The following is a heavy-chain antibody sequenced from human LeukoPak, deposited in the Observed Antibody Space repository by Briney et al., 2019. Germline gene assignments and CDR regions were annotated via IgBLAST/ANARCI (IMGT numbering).Heavy chain of an antibody. V-gene: IGHV3-30-3*01. CDR1: GFTFSSYA. J-gene: IGHJ4*02. CDR3: ATMIVVVMI. Sequence: QSGGSLRLSCAASGFTFSSYAMHWVRQAPGKGLEWVAVISYDGSNKYYADSVKGRFTISRDNSKNTLYLQMNSLRAEGTAVYYCATMIVVVMIWGQGTLVTVSS. D-gene: IGHD3-22*01. CDR2: ISYDGSNK.